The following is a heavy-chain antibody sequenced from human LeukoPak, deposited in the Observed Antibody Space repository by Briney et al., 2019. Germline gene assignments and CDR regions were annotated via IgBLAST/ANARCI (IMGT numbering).Heavy chain of an antibody. J-gene: IGHJ3*02. CDR1: GFTFSSYW. V-gene: IGHV3-7*03. CDR2: IKQDGSEK. D-gene: IGHD1-26*01. CDR3: AGGLLIIDYPDAFDM. Sequence: GGSLRLSCAASGFTFSSYWMSWVRQAPGKGLGWVANIKQDGSEKYYVDSVKGRFTISRDNAKHSLYLQMNSLRAEDTVVYYCAGGLLIIDYPDAFDMWGQGTTVTVSS.